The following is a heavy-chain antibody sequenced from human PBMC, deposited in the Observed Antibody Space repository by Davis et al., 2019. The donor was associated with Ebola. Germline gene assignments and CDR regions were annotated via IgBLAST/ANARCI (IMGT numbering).Heavy chain of an antibody. V-gene: IGHV1-2*06. CDR3: ARLCSSSCPNDY. Sequence: AASVKVSCKASGYTFTGHYIHWVRQAPGQGLEWMGRINPYSGGTNYTQKFQGRVTMTRDTSISTAYMELSRLRSDDTAVYYCARLCSSSCPNDYWGQGTLVTVSS. D-gene: IGHD6-13*01. J-gene: IGHJ4*02. CDR2: INPYSGGT. CDR1: GYTFTGHY.